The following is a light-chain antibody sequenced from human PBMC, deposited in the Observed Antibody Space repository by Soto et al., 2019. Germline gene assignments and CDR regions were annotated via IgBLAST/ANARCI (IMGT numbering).Light chain of an antibody. CDR3: PQYASYSAFT. CDR2: KAS. V-gene: IGKV1-5*03. CDR1: QSVNSW. Sequence: DIQMTQSPSTLSASVGDRVIITCRTSQSVNSWLAWYQQKPGKPPNLLIYKASILQTGVPSRFSGSGSGTEFTLTIGSLQPDDFATYYCPQYASYSAFTFGPGTRVDIK. J-gene: IGKJ3*01.